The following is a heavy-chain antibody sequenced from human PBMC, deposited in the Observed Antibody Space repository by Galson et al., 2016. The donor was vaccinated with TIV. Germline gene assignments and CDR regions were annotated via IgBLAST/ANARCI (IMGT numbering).Heavy chain of an antibody. J-gene: IGHJ3*01. V-gene: IGHV3-23*01. CDR2: ITGSGDRT. CDR3: VKEPFSTVLYGFDD. Sequence: SLRLSCAASGFKFTDFAMDWVRQPPGKGLEWVSGITGSGDRTDYGVSVKGRFIVSRDNSKKTLYLQLNSLTADDTAVYYCVKEPFSTVLYGFDDWGQGTMVTVSS. D-gene: IGHD2/OR15-2a*01. CDR1: GFKFTDFA.